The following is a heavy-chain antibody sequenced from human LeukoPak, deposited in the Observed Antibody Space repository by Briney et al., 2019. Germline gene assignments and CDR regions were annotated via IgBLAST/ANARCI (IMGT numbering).Heavy chain of an antibody. D-gene: IGHD6-25*01. CDR1: VFTFNEFW. CDR3: ARESEAAGTYYLDR. V-gene: IGHV3-74*01. J-gene: IGHJ4*02. CDR2: IHKDGLHT. Sequence: GVSPRLSCAASVFTFNEFWMQWVRQAPGKGLMWVSRIHKDGLHTWYADSMKGRFTISRDNAENTGYLQLNSLRVEDTAVYYCARESEAAGTYYLDRWGQGNLVTVSS.